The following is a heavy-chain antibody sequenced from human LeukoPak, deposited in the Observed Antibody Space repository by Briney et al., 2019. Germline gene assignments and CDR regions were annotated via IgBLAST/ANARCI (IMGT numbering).Heavy chain of an antibody. CDR3: ARWGESGDSVVHAFDI. CDR2: VHHSGTA. D-gene: IGHD2-21*02. J-gene: IGHJ3*02. V-gene: IGHV4-59*01. CDR1: GASITSYY. Sequence: PSETLSLTCTVSGASITSYYWNWVRQSPGKGLEWIGYVHHSGTANYNPSLESRGTISVDTSKNQFSLKLSSVGAADTAVYYCARWGESGDSVVHAFDIWGRGTMVTVSS.